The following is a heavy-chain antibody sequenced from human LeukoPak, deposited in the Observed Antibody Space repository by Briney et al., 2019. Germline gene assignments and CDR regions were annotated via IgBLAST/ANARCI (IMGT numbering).Heavy chain of an antibody. V-gene: IGHV4-4*07. D-gene: IGHD4-23*01. CDR2: IYSSGST. Sequence: SETLSLTCSVSGGSINSHYSSWIRQPAGKGLEWIGRIYSSGSTNYNPSLKSRVSMSVDTSKNQFSLKLTSVTAADTALYYCARGGKATVVTMWGQGILVTVSS. CDR1: GGSINSHY. CDR3: ARGGKATVVTM. J-gene: IGHJ4*02.